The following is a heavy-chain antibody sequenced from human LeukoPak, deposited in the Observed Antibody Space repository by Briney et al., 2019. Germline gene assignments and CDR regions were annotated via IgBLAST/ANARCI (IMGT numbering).Heavy chain of an antibody. Sequence: TSETLSLTCTVSGGSISSTSYYWGWIRQPPGKGLEWIGSLYYSGSTYYNPSLKSRVTISVDTSKNQFSLKLSSVTAADTAVYYCARHVRPTGIMARGYSYGPDYWGQGTLVTVSS. J-gene: IGHJ4*02. CDR1: GGSISSTSYY. CDR2: LYYSGST. D-gene: IGHD5-18*01. CDR3: ARHVRPTGIMARGYSYGPDY. V-gene: IGHV4-39*01.